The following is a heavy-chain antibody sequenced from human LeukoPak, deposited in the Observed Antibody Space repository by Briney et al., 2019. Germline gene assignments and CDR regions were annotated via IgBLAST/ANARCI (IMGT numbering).Heavy chain of an antibody. CDR3: ARDSSSWYEGFDY. CDR1: GFTFSSYS. Sequence: PGGSLRLSCAASGFTFSSYSMNWVRQAPGKGLEWVSYISSSSSTIYYADSVKGRFTISRDNAKNSLYLHMNSLRAEDTAVYYCARDSSSWYEGFDYWGQGTLVTVSS. V-gene: IGHV3-48*01. J-gene: IGHJ4*02. CDR2: ISSSSSTI. D-gene: IGHD6-13*01.